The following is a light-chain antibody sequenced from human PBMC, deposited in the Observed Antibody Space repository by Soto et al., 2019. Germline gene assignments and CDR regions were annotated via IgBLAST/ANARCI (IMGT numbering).Light chain of an antibody. V-gene: IGKV3-20*01. J-gene: IGKJ2*03. Sequence: EIVLTQSPGTLSLSPGERATLSCRASQIFSSSYLAWYQQKPGQAPRLLFYAASSRATGIPDRFSGSGSGTDFTLTISRLEPEDFAVYYCQQYGSSPLYSFGQGTKLEIK. CDR2: AAS. CDR1: QIFSSSY. CDR3: QQYGSSPLYS.